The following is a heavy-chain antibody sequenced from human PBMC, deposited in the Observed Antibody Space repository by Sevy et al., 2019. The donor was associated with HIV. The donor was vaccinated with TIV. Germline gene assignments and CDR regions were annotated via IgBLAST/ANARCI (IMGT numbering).Heavy chain of an antibody. V-gene: IGHV4-59*01. J-gene: IGHJ5*02. D-gene: IGHD5-12*01. Sequence: SETLSLTCTVFGGSISAYYWSWIRQSPEKGLQYIGYIYYTGSTNYNPSLKSRVTISVDTSKNQFSLRLTSVTAADTAIYYCARAPPVRSGDDALNWFGPWGQGTLVTVSS. CDR1: GGSISAYY. CDR2: IYYTGST. CDR3: ARAPPVRSGDDALNWFGP.